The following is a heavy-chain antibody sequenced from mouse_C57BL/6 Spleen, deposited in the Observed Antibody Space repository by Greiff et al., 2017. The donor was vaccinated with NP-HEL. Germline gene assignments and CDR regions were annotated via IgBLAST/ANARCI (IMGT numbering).Heavy chain of an antibody. V-gene: IGHV1-18*01. CDR3: AREERLRTSPFAY. CDR1: GYTFTDYN. CDR2: INPNNGGT. Sequence: EVQLKESGPELVKPGASVKIPCKASGYTFTDYNMDWVKQSHGKSLEWIGDINPNNGGTIYNQKFKGKATLTVDKSSSTAYMELRSLTSEDTAVYYCAREERLRTSPFAYWGQGTLVTVSA. D-gene: IGHD2-4*01. J-gene: IGHJ3*01.